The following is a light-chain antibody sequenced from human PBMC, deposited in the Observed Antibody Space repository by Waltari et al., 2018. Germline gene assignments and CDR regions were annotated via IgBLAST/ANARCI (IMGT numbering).Light chain of an antibody. J-gene: IGLJ7*01. CDR2: ENT. CDR1: RSNIGNNY. V-gene: IGLV1-51*02. Sequence: QSVLTQPPSVSAAPGQRVTISCSGGRSNIGNNYLSWYRQFPGKAPKLLIYENTERPSGIPGRFSGSKSGTSATLDITGLQAGDEADYYCGTWDSSLSGAVFGGGTHLTVL. CDR3: GTWDSSLSGAV.